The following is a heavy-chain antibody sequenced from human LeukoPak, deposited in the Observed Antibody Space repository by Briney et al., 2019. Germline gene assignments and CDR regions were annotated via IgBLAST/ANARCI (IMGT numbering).Heavy chain of an antibody. Sequence: ASVKVSCKASGYTFTGYYMHWVRQAPGQGLERMGWINPNSGGTNYAQKLQGRVTMTTDTSTSTAYMELRSLRSDDTAVYYCARVCSGGSCYHDAFDIWGQGTMVTVS. CDR2: INPNSGGT. J-gene: IGHJ3*02. CDR3: ARVCSGGSCYHDAFDI. D-gene: IGHD2-15*01. CDR1: GYTFTGYY. V-gene: IGHV1-2*02.